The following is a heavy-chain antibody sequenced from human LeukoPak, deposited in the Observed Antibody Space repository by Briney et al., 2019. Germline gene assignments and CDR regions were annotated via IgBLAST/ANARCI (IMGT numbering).Heavy chain of an antibody. CDR3: AKDRAYGSGIPGY. J-gene: IGHJ4*02. D-gene: IGHD3-10*01. CDR2: ISGSGGST. Sequence: GGSLRLSCAASGVTFSSYAMSWVRQAPGKGLEWVSAISGSGGSTYYADSVKGRFTISRDNSKNTLYLKMNSLRAEDTAVYYCAKDRAYGSGIPGYWGQGTLVTVSS. CDR1: GVTFSSYA. V-gene: IGHV3-23*01.